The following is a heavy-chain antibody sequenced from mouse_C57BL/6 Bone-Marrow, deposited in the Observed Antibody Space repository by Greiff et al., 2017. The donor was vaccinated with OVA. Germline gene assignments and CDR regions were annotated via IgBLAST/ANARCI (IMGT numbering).Heavy chain of an antibody. V-gene: IGHV1-19*01. J-gene: IGHJ2*01. D-gene: IGHD6-1*01. Sequence: EVKLQESGPVLVKPGASVKMSCKASGYTFTDYYMNWVKQSHGKSLEWIGVINPYNGGTSYNQKFKGKATLTVDKSSSTAYMELNSLTSEDSAVYYCASSLYFDYWGQGTTLTVSS. CDR2: INPYNGGT. CDR1: GYTFTDYY. CDR3: ASSLYFDY.